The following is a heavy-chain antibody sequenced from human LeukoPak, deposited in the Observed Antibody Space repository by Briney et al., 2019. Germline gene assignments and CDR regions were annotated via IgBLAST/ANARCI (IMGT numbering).Heavy chain of an antibody. D-gene: IGHD3-3*01. V-gene: IGHV1-8*03. CDR1: GYTFTSYD. J-gene: IGHJ4*02. Sequence: ASVKVSCKASGYTFTSYDINWVRQATGQGLEWMGWMNPNSGNTGYAQKFQGRVTITRNTSISTAYMELSSLRSEDTAVYYCATFVWSGYYTSDYWGQGTLVTVSS. CDR3: ATFVWSGYYTSDY. CDR2: MNPNSGNT.